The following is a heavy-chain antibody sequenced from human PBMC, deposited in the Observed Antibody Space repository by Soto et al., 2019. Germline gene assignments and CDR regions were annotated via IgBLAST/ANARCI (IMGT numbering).Heavy chain of an antibody. CDR1: GGSISSSSYY. J-gene: IGHJ4*02. D-gene: IGHD3-3*01. CDR3: ARQPENYDFWSGPEPFDY. V-gene: IGHV4-39*01. Sequence: QLQLQESGPGLVKPSETLSLTCTVSGGSISSSSYYWGWIRQPPGKGLEWIGSIYYSGSTYYNPSLKSRVTISVDTSKNQFSLKLSSVTAADTAVYYCARQPENYDFWSGPEPFDYWGQGTLVTVSS. CDR2: IYYSGST.